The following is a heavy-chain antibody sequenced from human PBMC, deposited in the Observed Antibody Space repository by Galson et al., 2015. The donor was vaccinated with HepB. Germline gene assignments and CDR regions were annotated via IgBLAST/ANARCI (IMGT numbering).Heavy chain of an antibody. CDR1: GGSISSSSYY. CDR2: IYYSGST. Sequence: ETLSLTCTVSGGSISSSSYYWGWIRQPPGKGLEWIGSIYYSGSTYYNPSLKSRVTISVDTSKNQFSLKLSSVTAADTAVYYCARDGDSNSNWGQGTLVTVSS. V-gene: IGHV4-39*07. CDR3: ARDGDSNSN. J-gene: IGHJ4*02. D-gene: IGHD4-23*01.